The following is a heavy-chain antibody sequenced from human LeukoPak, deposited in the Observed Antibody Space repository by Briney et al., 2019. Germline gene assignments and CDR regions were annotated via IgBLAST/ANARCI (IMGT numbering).Heavy chain of an antibody. CDR1: GFTFSSYW. CDR3: ARDTSYSGSDS. D-gene: IGHD1-26*01. J-gene: IGHJ5*01. V-gene: IGHV3-7*01. CDR2: IKQNGSEK. Sequence: GGSLRLSCAASGFTFSSYWISWVRQAPGKGLEWVANIKQNGSEKYYVDSVKGRFTISRDNAKNSLYLQMNSLRAEDTAVYYCARDTSYSGSDSWGQGTLVTVSS.